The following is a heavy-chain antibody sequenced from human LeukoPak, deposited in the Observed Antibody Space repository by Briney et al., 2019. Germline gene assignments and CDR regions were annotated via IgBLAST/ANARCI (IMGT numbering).Heavy chain of an antibody. J-gene: IGHJ4*02. V-gene: IGHV3-30*18. CDR2: ISYDGSNK. CDR1: GFTFSSYG. D-gene: IGHD3-16*02. CDR3: AKGGSYRSQPYFDY. Sequence: GGSLRLSCAASGFTFSSYGTHWVRQAPGKGLEWVAVISYDGSNKYYADSVKGRFTISRDNSKNTLYLQMNSLRAEDTAVYYCAKGGSYRSQPYFDYWGQGTPVTVSS.